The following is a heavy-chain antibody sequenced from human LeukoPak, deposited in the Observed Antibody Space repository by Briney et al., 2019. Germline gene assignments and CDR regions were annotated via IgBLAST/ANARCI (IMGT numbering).Heavy chain of an antibody. J-gene: IGHJ4*02. V-gene: IGHV4-34*01. Sequence: SETLSLTCAVHGGSFSGYYWTWIRQPPGKGLEWIGEIDHNGSTNYNPSLKSRVTISVDTSKNQFSLKLSSVTAADTAVYYCARLRWYPYYFDYWGQGTLVTVSS. CDR3: ARLRWYPYYFDY. CDR2: IDHNGST. D-gene: IGHD4-23*01. CDR1: GGSFSGYY.